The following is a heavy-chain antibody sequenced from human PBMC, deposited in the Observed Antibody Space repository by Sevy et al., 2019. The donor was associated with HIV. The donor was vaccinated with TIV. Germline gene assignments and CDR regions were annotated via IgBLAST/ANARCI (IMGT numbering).Heavy chain of an antibody. CDR3: TRVHSGGYPFDY. CDR2: IYSSGRT. J-gene: IGHJ4*02. D-gene: IGHD3-22*01. V-gene: IGHV3-53*01. CDR1: GFSVSSNY. Sequence: GGSLRLSSAASGFSVSSNYMSWVRQAPGKGLEWVSLIYSSGRTYYGDSVKGRFTISRDDSKNTLYLQMNSVRAEDTALYYCTRVHSGGYPFDYWGQGSLVTVSS.